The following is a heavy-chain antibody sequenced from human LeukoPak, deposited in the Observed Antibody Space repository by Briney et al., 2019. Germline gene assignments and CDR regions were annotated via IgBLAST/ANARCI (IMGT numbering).Heavy chain of an antibody. CDR2: IFHTGHT. Sequence: SETLPLTCAVSGGSISSGDFPWSGIRQPPGKGLEWLGYIFHTGHTSYNPSLKSRVTISVDMSKNQLSLRLTSVTAADTAVYYCARGFYGAGSHFDYWGQGTLVTVSS. D-gene: IGHD3-10*01. CDR1: GGSISSGDFP. J-gene: IGHJ4*02. V-gene: IGHV4-30-2*01. CDR3: ARGFYGAGSHFDY.